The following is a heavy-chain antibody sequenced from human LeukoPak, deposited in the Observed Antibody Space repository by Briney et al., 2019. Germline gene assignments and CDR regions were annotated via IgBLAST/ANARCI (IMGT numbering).Heavy chain of an antibody. CDR2: IKQDGSEK. Sequence: PGGSLRHTFAACGFTLMNYWLAWVRQAPGIGLEWVANIKQDGSEKYYVDSVRGRFTISRDNAKSSLYLQIKSLRAEDTAVYYCASHLGGGLCTNASDVWGQATMATVSS. D-gene: IGHD2-15*01. CDR1: GFTLMNYW. J-gene: IGHJ3*01. CDR3: ASHLGGGLCTNASDV. V-gene: IGHV3-7*05.